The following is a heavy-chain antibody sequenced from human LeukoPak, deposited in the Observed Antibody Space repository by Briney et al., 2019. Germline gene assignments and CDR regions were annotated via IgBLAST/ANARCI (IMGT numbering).Heavy chain of an antibody. CDR1: GVSVSSSTYF. V-gene: IGHV4-39*07. Sequence: PSETLSLTCTVSGVSVSSSTYFWGWIRQPPGKGLEWIGSIYYSGSTFYHPSLKSRITISIDTSKNQFSLKLSSVTAADTAVYYCARVSRLGEAISYFDYWGQGTLVTVSS. D-gene: IGHD3-16*01. CDR2: IYYSGST. J-gene: IGHJ4*02. CDR3: ARVSRLGEAISYFDY.